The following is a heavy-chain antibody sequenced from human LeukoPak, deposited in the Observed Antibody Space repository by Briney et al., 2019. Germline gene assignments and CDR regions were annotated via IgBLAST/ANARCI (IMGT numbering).Heavy chain of an antibody. Sequence: ASVKVSCKASGYTFTKYGISWVRQAPGQGLEWVGGITAAHKDTSYAQKFQGRVTLTTDTSTNTASMELRSLRSDDTAVYYCAISYNYDSSPYFDEAFDIWGQGTEVTVSS. CDR2: ITAAHKDT. CDR3: AISYNYDSSPYFDEAFDI. CDR1: GYTFTKYG. D-gene: IGHD3-22*01. J-gene: IGHJ3*02. V-gene: IGHV1-18*01.